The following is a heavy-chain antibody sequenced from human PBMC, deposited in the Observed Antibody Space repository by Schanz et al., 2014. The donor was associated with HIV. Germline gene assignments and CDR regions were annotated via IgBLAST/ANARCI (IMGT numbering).Heavy chain of an antibody. V-gene: IGHV3-66*01. D-gene: IGHD6-19*01. CDR3: AREYLGYSSGFDP. CDR1: GLSFNDAW. CDR2: IYSGGST. Sequence: EVQLVESGGGLVKPGGSLRLSCAASGLSFNDAWMTWVRQAPGKGLEWVSVIYSGGSTYYADSVKGRFTISRDKSKSTLYLQMNSLRAEDTAMYYCAREYLGYSSGFDPWGQGTLVTVSS. J-gene: IGHJ5*02.